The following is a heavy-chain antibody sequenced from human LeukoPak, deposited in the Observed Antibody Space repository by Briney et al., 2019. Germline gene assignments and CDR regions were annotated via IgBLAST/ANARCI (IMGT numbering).Heavy chain of an antibody. Sequence: TGGSLRLACAASGITVSSYWMHWVRQAPGKGLVWVSRINSDGSVTNYADSVEGRSTISRDNAKNTVYLRMNDLRAEDTAVYYCVTDRYSDSAFGDWGQGTLVTVSS. D-gene: IGHD5-12*01. CDR3: VTDRYSDSAFGD. CDR2: INSDGSVT. V-gene: IGHV3-74*01. CDR1: GITVSSYW. J-gene: IGHJ4*02.